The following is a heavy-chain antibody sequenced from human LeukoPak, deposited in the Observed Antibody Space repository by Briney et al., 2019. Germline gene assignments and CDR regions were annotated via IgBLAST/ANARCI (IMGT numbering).Heavy chain of an antibody. CDR1: GGSISGYY. V-gene: IGHV4-34*01. J-gene: IGHJ4*02. D-gene: IGHD3-10*01. CDR3: ARGRPITMVRGVGPDY. CDR2: INHSGST. Sequence: PSETLSLTCAVYGGSISGYYWSWIRQPPGKGLEWIGEINHSGSTNYNPSLKSRVTISVDTSKNQFSLKLSSVTAADTAVYYCARGRPITMVRGVGPDYWGQGTLVTVSS.